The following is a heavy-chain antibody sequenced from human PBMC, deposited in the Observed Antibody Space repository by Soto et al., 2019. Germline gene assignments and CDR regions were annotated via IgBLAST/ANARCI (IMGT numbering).Heavy chain of an antibody. CDR1: GFTFSSYS. J-gene: IGHJ4*02. CDR3: ARVVDFWSGPHRGFDY. V-gene: IGHV3-21*01. D-gene: IGHD3-3*01. CDR2: ISSSSSYI. Sequence: GGSLRLSCAASGFTFSSYSMNWVRQAPGKGLEWVSSISSSSSYIYYADSVKGRFTISRDNAKNSLYLQMNSLRAEDTAVYYCARVVDFWSGPHRGFDYWGQGTLVTVSS.